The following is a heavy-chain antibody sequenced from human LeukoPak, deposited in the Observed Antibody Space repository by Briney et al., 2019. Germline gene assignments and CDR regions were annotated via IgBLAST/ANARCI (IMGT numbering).Heavy chain of an antibody. CDR1: SASITSSPYF. D-gene: IGHD6-13*01. Sequence: SETLSLTCTVSSASITSSPYFWGWIRQPPGKGLEWIGYIYYSGSTNYNPSLKSRVTISVDTSKNQLSLKLSSVTAADTAVYYCARGGYIATANWFDPWGQGTLVTVSS. J-gene: IGHJ5*02. V-gene: IGHV4-61*05. CDR3: ARGGYIATANWFDP. CDR2: IYYSGST.